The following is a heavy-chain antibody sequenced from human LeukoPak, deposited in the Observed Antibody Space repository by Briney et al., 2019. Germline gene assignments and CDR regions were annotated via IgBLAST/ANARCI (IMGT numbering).Heavy chain of an antibody. CDR1: ALNYSTFL. J-gene: IGHJ4*02. CDR3: VTVQTGIPASFFDY. CDR2: IEEDGREI. V-gene: IGHV3-7*01. Sequence: AGCLSLSCAGSALNYSTFLMAWDRQVQGKGREWGANIEEDGREIDYVGAVKGRFTISRDTAKTSVYLEMNNLSVADTAVYYCVTVQTGIPASFFDYWGQGTLVTVSS. D-gene: IGHD3-10*01.